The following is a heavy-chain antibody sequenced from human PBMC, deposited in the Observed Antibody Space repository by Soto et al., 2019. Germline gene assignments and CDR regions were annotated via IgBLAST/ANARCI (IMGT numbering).Heavy chain of an antibody. CDR2: ISTYNGKM. D-gene: IGHD1-26*01. J-gene: IGHJ3*02. CDR1: SYTFSSYT. V-gene: IGHV1-18*01. Sequence: GASVKVSCKTSSYTFSSYTTSWVRQAPGQGLEWVGWISTYNGKMNSAQKFQGRVTFTTDPSTTTAYMELNSLRAEDTAVYYCARDYPWELSGAFDIWGQGTMVTVSS. CDR3: ARDYPWELSGAFDI.